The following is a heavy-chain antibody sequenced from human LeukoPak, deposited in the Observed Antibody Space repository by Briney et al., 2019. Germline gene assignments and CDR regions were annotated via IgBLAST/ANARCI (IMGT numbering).Heavy chain of an antibody. CDR1: GYTFTGYY. CDR2: INPNSGGT. CDR3: ARVEYSSSSGFDY. D-gene: IGHD6-6*01. V-gene: IGHV1-2*02. J-gene: IGHJ4*02. Sequence: ASVKVSCKASGYTFTGYYMHWVRQAPGQGLEWMGWINPNSGGTNYAQKFQGRVTMTRDTSISTAYMELSRLRSDDTAVYYCARVEYSSSSGFDYWGQGTLVTVSS.